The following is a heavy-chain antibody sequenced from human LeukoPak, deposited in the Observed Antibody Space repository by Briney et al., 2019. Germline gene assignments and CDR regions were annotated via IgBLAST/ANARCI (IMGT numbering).Heavy chain of an antibody. CDR3: AKSRLVVTAFDY. CDR1: GFTFSNSA. J-gene: IGHJ4*02. V-gene: IGHV3-23*01. CDR2: ISGSGGST. Sequence: GGSLRLSCAASGFTFSNSAMSWVRQAPGRGLEWVSTISGSGGSTYYADSVKGRFTFSRDNSKNTLYLQMNGLRTEDTAIYYCAKSRLVVTAFDYWGQGTLVTVPS. D-gene: IGHD4-23*01.